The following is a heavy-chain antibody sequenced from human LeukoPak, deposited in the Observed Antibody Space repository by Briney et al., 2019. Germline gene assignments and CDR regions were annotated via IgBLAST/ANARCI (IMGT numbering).Heavy chain of an antibody. D-gene: IGHD7-27*01. CDR1: GFTFSNHG. CDR3: ARDLAWGAFDY. J-gene: IGHJ4*02. Sequence: GGSLRLSCAASGFTFSNHGMNWVRQAPGKGLEWLSGVSPPGGGTYYADSVKGRFTISRDDSKNTLSLQMNSLRVEDTAVYYRARDLAWGAFDYWGQGTLVTASS. CDR2: VSPPGGGT. V-gene: IGHV3-23*01.